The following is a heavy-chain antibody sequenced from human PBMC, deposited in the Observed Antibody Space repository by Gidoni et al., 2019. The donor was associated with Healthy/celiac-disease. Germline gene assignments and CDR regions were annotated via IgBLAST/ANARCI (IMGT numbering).Heavy chain of an antibody. J-gene: IGHJ4*02. V-gene: IGHV3-15*01. D-gene: IGHD1-1*01. CDR3: TTDLPAGFWRIRRSILEDYFDY. CDR2: IKSKTDGGTT. Sequence: EVQLVESGGGLVKPGGSLRLSCAASGFTFSNAWMSWVRQAPGKGLEWVGRIKSKTDGGTTDYAAPVKGRFTISRDDSKNTLYLQMNSLKTEDTAVYYCTTDLPAGFWRIRRSILEDYFDYWGQGTLVTVSS. CDR1: GFTFSNAW.